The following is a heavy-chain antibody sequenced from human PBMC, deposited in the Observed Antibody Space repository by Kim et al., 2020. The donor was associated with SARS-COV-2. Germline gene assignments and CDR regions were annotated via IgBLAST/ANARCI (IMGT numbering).Heavy chain of an antibody. CDR3: ARAVELLTSIGY. CDR2: IYYSGST. Sequence: SETLSLTCTVSGGSISSSSYYWGWIRQPPGKGLEWIGSIYYSGSTYYNPSLKSRVTISVDTSKNQFSLKLSSVPAADTAVYYCARAVELLTSIGYWGQGTLVTVSS. D-gene: IGHD3-9*01. CDR1: GGSISSSSYY. J-gene: IGHJ4*02. V-gene: IGHV4-39*07.